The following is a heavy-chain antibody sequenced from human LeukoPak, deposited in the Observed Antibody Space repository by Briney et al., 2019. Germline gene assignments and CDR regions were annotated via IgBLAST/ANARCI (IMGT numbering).Heavy chain of an antibody. V-gene: IGHV1-69*04. Sequence: SVKVSCKASGGTFSSYAISWVRQAPGQGPEWMGRIIPILGIANYAQKFQGRVTITADKSTSTAYMELSSLRSEDTAVYYCARGSPLDYWGQGTLVTVSS. J-gene: IGHJ4*02. CDR2: IIPILGIA. CDR3: ARGSPLDY. CDR1: GGTFSSYA.